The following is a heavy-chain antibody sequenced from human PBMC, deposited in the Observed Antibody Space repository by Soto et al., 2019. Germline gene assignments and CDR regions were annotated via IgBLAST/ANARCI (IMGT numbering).Heavy chain of an antibody. J-gene: IGHJ4*02. Sequence: QVQLVQSGAEVKKPGASVKVSCKASGYIFNSYFMHWVRQAPGQGLEWMGIINPSGGSTSYPQKFKGRVTMTRDTYTSTVYMELSSLSAEDTAVYYCARERWTISAARLAPFDYWRQGTLVTVSS. V-gene: IGHV1-46*02. CDR2: INPSGGST. D-gene: IGHD6-13*01. CDR1: GYIFNSYF. CDR3: ARERWTISAARLAPFDY.